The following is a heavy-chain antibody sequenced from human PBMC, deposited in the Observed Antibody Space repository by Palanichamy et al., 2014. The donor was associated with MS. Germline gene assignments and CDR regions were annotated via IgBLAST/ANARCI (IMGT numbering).Heavy chain of an antibody. CDR2: ISSSGGST. CDR1: GFTFSSDA. V-gene: IGHV3-23*01. D-gene: IGHD2-2*01. J-gene: IGHJ2*01. CDR3: AKCPGFSVAAATLRYFDL. Sequence: EVQLLESGGGLVQPGGSLRLSCAASGFTFSSDAMSWVRQAPGKGLEWVSAISSSGGSTYYADSVKGRFTISRDNSKNTLYLQMNSLRAEDTAVYYCAKCPGFSVAAATLRYFDLWGRGTLVTVSS.